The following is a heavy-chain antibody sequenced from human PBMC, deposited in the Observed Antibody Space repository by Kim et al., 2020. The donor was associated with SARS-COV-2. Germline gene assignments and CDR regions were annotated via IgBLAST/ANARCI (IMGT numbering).Heavy chain of an antibody. Sequence: GGSLRLSCAASGFTFSSYSMNWVRQAPGKGLEWVSYISSSSSTIYYADSVKGRFTISRDNAKNSLYLQMNSLRAEDTAVYYCARDLKGGTGALDYWGQGTLVTVSS. CDR1: GFTFSSYS. J-gene: IGHJ4*02. CDR3: ARDLKGGTGALDY. D-gene: IGHD2-15*01. V-gene: IGHV3-48*04. CDR2: ISSSSSTI.